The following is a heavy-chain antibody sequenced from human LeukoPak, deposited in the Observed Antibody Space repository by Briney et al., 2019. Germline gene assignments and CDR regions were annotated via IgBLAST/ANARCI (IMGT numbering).Heavy chain of an antibody. CDR2: IDPSGGST. V-gene: IGHV1-46*01. J-gene: IGHJ4*02. Sequence: ASVKVSCKASGYTFTSYYMHWVRQAPGQGLEWMGIIDPSGGSTSYAQKFQGRVTMTRDTSTSTVYMELSSLRSEDTAVYYCARGGYYYDSSGYLYYFDYWGQGTLVTVSS. D-gene: IGHD3-22*01. CDR3: ARGGYYYDSSGYLYYFDY. CDR1: GYTFTSYY.